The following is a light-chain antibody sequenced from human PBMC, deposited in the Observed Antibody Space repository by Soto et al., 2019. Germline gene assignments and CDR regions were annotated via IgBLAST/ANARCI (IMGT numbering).Light chain of an antibody. V-gene: IGLV1-44*01. CDR3: AAWDDSLNGVV. CDR1: SSNIGSNT. J-gene: IGLJ2*01. Sequence: QSVLTQPPSASGTPGQRVTISCSGSSSNIGSNTVNWYQQLPGTAPKLLIYSNNQRPSGVPDRFSGSKSGTSAPLAISGPQSEDEADYYCAAWDDSLNGVVFGGGTKVTV. CDR2: SNN.